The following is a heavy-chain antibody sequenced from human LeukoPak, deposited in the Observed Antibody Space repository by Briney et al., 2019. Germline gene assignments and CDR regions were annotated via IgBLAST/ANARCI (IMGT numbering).Heavy chain of an antibody. J-gene: IGHJ4*02. Sequence: GGSLRLSCAASGFTFSSYSMNWVRQAPGKGLEWVSSISSSSSYIYYADSVKGRFTISRDNAKNSLYLQMNSLRAEDTAVYYCARDGGGSNDAFDIWGQGTLVTVSS. D-gene: IGHD2-15*01. CDR2: ISSSSSYI. CDR3: ARDGGGSNDAFDI. V-gene: IGHV3-21*01. CDR1: GFTFSSYS.